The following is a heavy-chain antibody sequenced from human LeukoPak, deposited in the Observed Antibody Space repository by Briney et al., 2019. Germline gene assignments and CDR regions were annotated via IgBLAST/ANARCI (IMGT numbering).Heavy chain of an antibody. CDR2: ISAYNGNT. CDR1: GYTFTSYG. V-gene: IGHV1-18*01. CDR3: ARERATYDSSGYHYYFDY. D-gene: IGHD3-22*01. J-gene: IGHJ4*02. Sequence: ASVKVSCKASGYTFTSYGISWVRQAPGQGLEWMGWISAYNGNTNYAQKLQGGVTMTTDTSTSTAYMELRSLRSDDTAVYYCARERATYDSSGYHYYFDYWGQGTLVTVSS.